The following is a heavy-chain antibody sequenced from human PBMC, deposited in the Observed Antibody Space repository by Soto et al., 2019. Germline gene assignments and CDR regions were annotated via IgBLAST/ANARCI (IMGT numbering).Heavy chain of an antibody. V-gene: IGHV4-59*01. D-gene: IGHD3-3*01. Sequence: SETLSLTCAVSGASISRFYWSWIRQTPGKGLECIGHIDDSGNSHYNPSLKSRVKISIDKSMNHFSLQLTSVTSADTAVYYCARVALKYDDNSAMFDPWGQGTLVTVSS. CDR2: IDDSGNS. J-gene: IGHJ5*02. CDR3: ARVALKYDDNSAMFDP. CDR1: GASISRFY.